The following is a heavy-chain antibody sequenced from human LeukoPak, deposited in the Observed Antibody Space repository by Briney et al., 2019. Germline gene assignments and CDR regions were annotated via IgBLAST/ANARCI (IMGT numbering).Heavy chain of an antibody. Sequence: PGESLRLSCPAPGLYFGDAAMTWVRQVPGKGLQWVSLISSSGLNTYYADSVKGRFALSRDNSKNSLDLQMNSLRADDTAVYYWVKDIQCSYWGKGPPVIVPS. CDR1: GLYFGDAA. D-gene: IGHD2-21*01. V-gene: IGHV3-23*01. J-gene: IGHJ4*02. CDR3: VKDIQCSY. CDR2: ISSSGLNT.